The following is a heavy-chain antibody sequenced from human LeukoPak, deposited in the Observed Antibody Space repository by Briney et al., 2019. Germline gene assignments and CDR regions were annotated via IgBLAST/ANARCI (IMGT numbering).Heavy chain of an antibody. CDR1: GGTFSSYA. D-gene: IGHD1-14*01. J-gene: IGHJ6*03. CDR2: IIPIFGTA. V-gene: IGHV1-69*13. CDR3: ARGSVRSISYYYYYMDV. Sequence: ASVKVSCKASGGTFSSYAISWVRQAPGQGLEWMGGIIPIFGTANYAQKFQGRVTITADESTSTAYMELSSLRSEDTAVYYCARGSVRSISYYYYYMDVWGKGTTVTVSS.